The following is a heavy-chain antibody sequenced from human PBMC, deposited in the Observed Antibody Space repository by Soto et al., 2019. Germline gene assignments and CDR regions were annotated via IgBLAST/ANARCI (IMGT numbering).Heavy chain of an antibody. J-gene: IGHJ4*02. CDR2: IYWDDDK. CDR3: AHRLGGIGVAGTFDY. CDR1: GFSLSTSGVG. Sequence: QITLKESGPTLVKPTQTLTLTCTFSGFSLSTSGVGVGWIRQPPGKALEWLELIYWDDDKRYSPSLKSRLTITNDTSKNQVVLTMTNMDPVDTATYYCAHRLGGIGVAGTFDYWGQGTLVTVSS. V-gene: IGHV2-5*02. D-gene: IGHD6-19*01.